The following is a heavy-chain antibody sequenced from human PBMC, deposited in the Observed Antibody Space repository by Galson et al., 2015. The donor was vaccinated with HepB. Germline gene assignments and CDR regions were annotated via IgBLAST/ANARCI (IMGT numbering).Heavy chain of an antibody. CDR1: GYTFTSYG. J-gene: IGHJ6*02. D-gene: IGHD6-19*01. CDR2: ISAYNGNT. V-gene: IGHV1-18*04. Sequence: SVKVSCKASGYTFTSYGISWVRQAPGQGLEWMGWISAYNGNTNYAQKLRGRVTMTTDTSTSTAYMELRSLRSDDTAVYYCARDRTPGIAVAGTNGWKHYYYYYGMDVWGQGTTVTVSS. CDR3: ARDRTPGIAVAGTNGWKHYYYYYGMDV.